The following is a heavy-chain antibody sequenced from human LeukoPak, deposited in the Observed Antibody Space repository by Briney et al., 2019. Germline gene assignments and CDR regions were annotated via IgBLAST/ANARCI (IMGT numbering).Heavy chain of an antibody. V-gene: IGHV4-39*01. D-gene: IGHD3-22*01. CDR1: GGSISSSSYY. J-gene: IGHJ4*02. CDR3: ARQGQMYYYDSSGYYPDY. CDR2: IYYSGST. Sequence: SETLSLTCTVSGGSISSSSYYWGWIRQPPGKGLEWIGSIYYSGSTYYNPSLKSRVTISVDTSKNQFSLKLSSVTAADTAVYYCARQGQMYYYDSSGYYPDYWGQGTLVTVSS.